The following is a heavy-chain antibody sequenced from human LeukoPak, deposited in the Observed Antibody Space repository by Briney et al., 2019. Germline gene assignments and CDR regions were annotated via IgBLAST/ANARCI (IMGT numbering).Heavy chain of an antibody. V-gene: IGHV3-66*01. D-gene: IGHD3-3*01. CDR1: GFTVSSNY. CDR2: IYSGGST. Sequence: GGSLRLSCAASGFTVSSNYMSWVRQAPGKGLEWVSVIYSGGSTYYADSVKGRFTISRDNAKNSLYLQMNSLRAEDTAVYYCASTLLFDFWSGYPPDYYYYYMDVWGKGTTVTVSS. J-gene: IGHJ6*03. CDR3: ASTLLFDFWSGYPPDYYYYYMDV.